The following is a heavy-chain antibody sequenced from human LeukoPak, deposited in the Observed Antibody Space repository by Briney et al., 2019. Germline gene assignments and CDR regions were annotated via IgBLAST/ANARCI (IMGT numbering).Heavy chain of an antibody. J-gene: IGHJ4*02. CDR3: ARSPTYLYSSSWYVNY. CDR2: ISSSGSTI. V-gene: IGHV3-48*04. Sequence: GGSLRLSCAASGFTFSSYSMNWVRQAPGKGLEWVSYISSSGSTIYYADSVKGRFTISRDNAKNSLYLQMNSLRAEDTAVYYCARSPTYLYSSSWYVNYWGQGTLVTVSS. CDR1: GFTFSSYS. D-gene: IGHD6-13*01.